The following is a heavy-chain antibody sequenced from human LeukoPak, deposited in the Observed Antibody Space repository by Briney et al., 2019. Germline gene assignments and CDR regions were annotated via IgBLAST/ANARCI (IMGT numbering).Heavy chain of an antibody. CDR2: ISAYNGNT. V-gene: IGHV1-18*01. CDR3: ARDFLWFGDGANWFDP. Sequence: ASVKVSCKASGYTFTSYGISWVRQAPGQGLEWMGWISAYNGNTNYAQKLQGRVTMTTDTSTSTAYMELRSLRSDDTAVYYCARDFLWFGDGANWFDPWGQGTLVTVSS. CDR1: GYTFTSYG. D-gene: IGHD3-10*01. J-gene: IGHJ5*02.